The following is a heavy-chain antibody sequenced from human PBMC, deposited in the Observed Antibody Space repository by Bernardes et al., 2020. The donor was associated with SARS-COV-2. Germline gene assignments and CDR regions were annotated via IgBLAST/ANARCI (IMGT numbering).Heavy chain of an antibody. D-gene: IGHD4-17*01. CDR3: ARRRYGDFGVDV. J-gene: IGHJ6*02. V-gene: IGHV5-51*01. CDR1: SYTFTTYW. CDR2: IYPGDSDT. Sequence: ESRKLSLKGSSYTFTTYWIGWVRPMPGKGLEWMGLIYPGDSDTKYSPSFQGRVTISADKSVNTAYLQWSSLKASDTAIYYCARRRYGDFGVDVWGQGTTVTVSS.